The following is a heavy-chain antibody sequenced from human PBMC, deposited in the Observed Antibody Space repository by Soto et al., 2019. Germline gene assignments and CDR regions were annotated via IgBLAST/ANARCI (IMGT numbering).Heavy chain of an antibody. CDR3: ARREYGGLDY. V-gene: IGHV3-11*05. J-gene: IGHJ4*02. Sequence: QVQLEESEGGLVKPGGSLRLSCAASGFTFSDYYMSWIRQAPGKGLEWVSYISSSGYTKYADSVKGRFTISRDNAKDSLSLQMNSLRVDDTAVYYCARREYGGLDYWGQGTLVTVSS. CDR2: ISSSGYT. CDR1: GFTFSDYY. D-gene: IGHD5-12*01.